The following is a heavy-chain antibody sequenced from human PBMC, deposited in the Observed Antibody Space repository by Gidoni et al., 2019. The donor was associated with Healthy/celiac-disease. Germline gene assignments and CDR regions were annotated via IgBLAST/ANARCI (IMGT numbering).Heavy chain of an antibody. J-gene: IGHJ4*02. V-gene: IGHV3-30*18. CDR2: ISYDGSNK. D-gene: IGHD3-10*01. CDR1: GFTFSGYG. Sequence: QVQLVESGGGVVQPGRSLRLSCAASGFTFSGYGMHWVRQAPGKGLEWVAVISYDGSNKYYADSVKGRFTISRDNSKNTLYLQMNSLRAEDTAVYYCAKGPNSGRLDYWGQGTLVTVSS. CDR3: AKGPNSGRLDY.